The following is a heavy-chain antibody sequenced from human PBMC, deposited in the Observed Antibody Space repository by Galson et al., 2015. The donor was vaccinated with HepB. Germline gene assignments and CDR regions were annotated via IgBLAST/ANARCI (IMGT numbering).Heavy chain of an antibody. CDR3: ASPATTVTTEDEGGADAFDI. CDR2: IYPGDSDT. Sequence: QSGAEVKKPGESLKISCKGSGYSFTSYWIGWVRQMPGKGLEWMGIIYPGDSDTRYSPSFQGQVTISADKSISTAYLQWSSLKASDTAMYYCASPATTVTTEDEGGADAFDIWGQGTMATASS. CDR1: GYSFTSYW. D-gene: IGHD4-17*01. V-gene: IGHV5-51*01. J-gene: IGHJ3*02.